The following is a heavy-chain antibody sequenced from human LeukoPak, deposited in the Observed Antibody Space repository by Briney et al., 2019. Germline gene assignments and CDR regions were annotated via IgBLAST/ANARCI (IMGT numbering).Heavy chain of an antibody. J-gene: IGHJ4*02. CDR3: ARGSRWFGELTFDY. D-gene: IGHD3-10*01. V-gene: IGHV3-23*01. CDR2: ISASGGTT. Sequence: PGGSLRLSCAASGFTFSNFAMSWVRQAPGKGLEWVSSISASGGTTYYADSVKGRFTISRDNSKNTLYLQMNSLRAEDTAVYYCARGSRWFGELTFDYWGQGTLVTVSS. CDR1: GFTFSNFA.